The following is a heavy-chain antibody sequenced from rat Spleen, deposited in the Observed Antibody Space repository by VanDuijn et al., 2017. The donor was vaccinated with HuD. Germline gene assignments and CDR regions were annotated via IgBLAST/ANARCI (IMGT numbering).Heavy chain of an antibody. V-gene: IGHV5-25*01. D-gene: IGHD1-2*01. CDR3: VRQGVTMAAIFDY. Sequence: EVQLVESGGGLVQPGRSLKLSCAASGFTFSDYAMAWVRQAPGKGLEWVASITNTGASTYYPDSVRGRFTISRDNAKSSLYLQMDSLRSADTATYYCVRQGVTMAAIFDYWGQGVMVTVSS. CDR1: GFTFSDYA. CDR2: ITNTGAST. J-gene: IGHJ2*01.